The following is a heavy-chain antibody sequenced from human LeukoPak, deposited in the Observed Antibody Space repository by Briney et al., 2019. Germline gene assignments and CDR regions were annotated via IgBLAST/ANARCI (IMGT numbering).Heavy chain of an antibody. CDR3: ARDLWWLPDY. D-gene: IGHD5-12*01. Sequence: AGGSLRLSCAASGFSFSSYAMFWVRQAPGKGLEWVTIISRDGSDTFYADSVRGRFTISRDNSKNMLYLQLNSLTTEDTALYYCARDLWWLPDYWGQGTLVTVSS. J-gene: IGHJ4*02. CDR1: GFSFSSYA. V-gene: IGHV3-30-3*01. CDR2: ISRDGSDT.